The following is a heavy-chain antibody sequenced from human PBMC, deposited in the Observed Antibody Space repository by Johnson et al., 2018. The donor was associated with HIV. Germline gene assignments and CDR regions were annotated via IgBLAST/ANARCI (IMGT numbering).Heavy chain of an antibody. CDR3: AREGVGVNAFDI. CDR1: GFTLSSYG. D-gene: IGHD1-26*01. CDR2: ISYDGRNK. J-gene: IGHJ3*02. Sequence: QVQLVESGGGLVQSGESLRLSCAASGFTLSSYGMHWVRQAPGKGLEWVAVISYDGRNKYYADSVKGRFTISRDNSKNTLYLQMNSLRAEDMAVYYCAREGVGVNAFDIWGQGTMVTVSS. V-gene: IGHV3-30*03.